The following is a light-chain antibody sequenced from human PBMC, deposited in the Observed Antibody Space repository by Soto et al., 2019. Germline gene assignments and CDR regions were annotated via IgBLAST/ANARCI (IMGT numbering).Light chain of an antibody. CDR1: QSISSW. CDR3: QQYNSYSLT. Sequence: DIQMTQSPSTLSASVGDRVTITCRASQSISSWLAWYQQKPGKAPRLLIYKASSLESGVPSRFSGSGSGTESTLTISSLQPDDCATYYCQQYNSYSLTFGGGTKVEIK. J-gene: IGKJ4*01. CDR2: KAS. V-gene: IGKV1-5*03.